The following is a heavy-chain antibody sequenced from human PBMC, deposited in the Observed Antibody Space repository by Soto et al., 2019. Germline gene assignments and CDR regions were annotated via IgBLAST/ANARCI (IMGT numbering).Heavy chain of an antibody. V-gene: IGHV3-48*03. CDR3: AREELNCGGDCFSL. D-gene: IGHD2-21*02. CDR1: GFTFSSYE. CDR2: IDTSGNLI. J-gene: IGHJ4*02. Sequence: EVPLAESGGALVQPGGSLRLSCAASGFTFSSYEFNWVRQAPGKGLEWISYIDTSGNLIYYADSVRGRFTVSRDSAKNSLYLQMSSLRAEDTAIYYCAREELNCGGDCFSLWGQGTLVTVSS.